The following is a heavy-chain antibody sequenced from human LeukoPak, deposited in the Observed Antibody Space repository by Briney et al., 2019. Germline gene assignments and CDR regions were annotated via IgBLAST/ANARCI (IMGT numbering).Heavy chain of an antibody. CDR3: ARGGDIVLMVYADYYGMDV. CDR1: GYTFTSYD. CDR2: RNPNSGNT. V-gene: IGHV1-8*01. D-gene: IGHD2-8*01. Sequence: ASVKVSCKASGYTFTSYDSHWVRQATGQGLEWMGWRNPNSGNTGYAQKFQGRVTMTRNTSISTAYMELSSLRSEDTAVYYCARGGDIVLMVYADYYGMDVWGQGTTVTVSS. J-gene: IGHJ6*02.